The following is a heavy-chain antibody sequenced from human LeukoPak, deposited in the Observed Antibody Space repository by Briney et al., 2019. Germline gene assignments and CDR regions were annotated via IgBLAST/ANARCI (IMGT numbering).Heavy chain of an antibody. CDR1: GYRFISYW. CDR2: IDPTDSYT. D-gene: IGHD5-12*01. Sequence: GESLKISCKGSGYRFISYWITWVRQMPGKGLEWMGRIDPTDSYTTYSPSFQGHVTISADKSISTAYLQWNSLKDSDTAMYYCARLPSGYSGYPYSDYWGQGTLVTVSS. CDR3: ARLPSGYSGYPYSDY. V-gene: IGHV5-10-1*01. J-gene: IGHJ4*02.